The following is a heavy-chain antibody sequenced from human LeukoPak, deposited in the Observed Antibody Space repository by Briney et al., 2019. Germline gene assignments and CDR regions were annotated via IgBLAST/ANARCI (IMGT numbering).Heavy chain of an antibody. D-gene: IGHD3-10*01. J-gene: IGHJ6*02. CDR1: GGSISTYY. Sequence: PSETLSLTCTVSGGSISTYYWNWIRQPPGKGLEWIGYVYYSGNTNYNFSLKSRVTISVDTSKNQFSLKLRSVTAADTAVYYCARDRDYYYGVDVWGQGTTVIVSS. CDR3: ARDRDYYYGVDV. CDR2: VYYSGNT. V-gene: IGHV4-59*01.